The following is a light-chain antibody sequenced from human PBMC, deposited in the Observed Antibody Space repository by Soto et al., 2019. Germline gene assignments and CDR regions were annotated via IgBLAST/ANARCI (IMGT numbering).Light chain of an antibody. CDR1: QGVGND. Sequence: DVQMTQSPSSLSASVGDRVTITCRASQGVGNDVGWYQQKPGKAPKRLIYAASILQSGVPSRFSGGGSGTEFPLTISSLHPEDFATYCCSQHNSYPRTYAQGTKVEMK. CDR3: SQHNSYPRT. J-gene: IGKJ1*01. V-gene: IGKV1-17*01. CDR2: AAS.